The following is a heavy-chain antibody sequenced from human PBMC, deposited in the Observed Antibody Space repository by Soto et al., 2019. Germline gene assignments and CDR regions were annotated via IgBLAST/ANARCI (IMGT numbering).Heavy chain of an antibody. Sequence: PSETLSLTCTVSGGSISSGDYYWSWIRQLPGKDLEWIAYIYYNGNTYYTPSLKSRATISLDTSRNQFFLNLNSVTAADTAVYYCARVPSSSGRAHFDYWGQGTLVTVSS. CDR1: GGSISSGDYY. V-gene: IGHV4-31*03. D-gene: IGHD2-15*01. J-gene: IGHJ4*02. CDR3: ARVPSSSGRAHFDY. CDR2: IYYNGNT.